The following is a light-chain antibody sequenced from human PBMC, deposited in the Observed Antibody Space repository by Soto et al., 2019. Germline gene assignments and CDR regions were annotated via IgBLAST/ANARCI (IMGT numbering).Light chain of an antibody. CDR2: SNN. V-gene: IGLV1-44*01. Sequence: QSVLTQPPSASGTPGQRVTLSCSGSGSNIGSTTVNWYQQLPGTAPKLLIYSNNQRPSGVPDRFSGSKSGTSASLAISGLHSEDEADYYCSAWDDSLNGWVFGGGTKVTVL. J-gene: IGLJ3*02. CDR3: SAWDDSLNGWV. CDR1: GSNIGSTT.